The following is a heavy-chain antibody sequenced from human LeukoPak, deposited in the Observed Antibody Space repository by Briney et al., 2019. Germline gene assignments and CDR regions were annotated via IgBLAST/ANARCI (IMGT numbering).Heavy chain of an antibody. D-gene: IGHD3-9*01. Sequence: GGSLRLSCAASGFTVSSNYMSWVRQAPGKGLEWVSVVYSGGSRYYADSVKGRFTISRDNSKNTLYLQMNSLRAEDTAVYYCARDFDQGSYYFDYWGQGTLVTVSS. CDR1: GFTVSSNY. CDR3: ARDFDQGSYYFDY. CDR2: VYSGGSR. J-gene: IGHJ4*02. V-gene: IGHV3-53*01.